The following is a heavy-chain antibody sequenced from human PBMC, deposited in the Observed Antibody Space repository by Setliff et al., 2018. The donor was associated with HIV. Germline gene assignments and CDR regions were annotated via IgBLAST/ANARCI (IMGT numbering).Heavy chain of an antibody. CDR3: ARGGPWAVGTPKRAFDI. V-gene: IGHV4-4*09. J-gene: IGHJ3*02. CDR2: INTSGTT. D-gene: IGHD2-15*01. Sequence: PSETVSLTCTVSGGSISSYYWSWIRQPPGKGLEWIGYINTSGTTNYNPSLKSRVTISVDTSKNQFSLKLSSVTAADTAVYYCARGGPWAVGTPKRAFDIWGQGTMVTVSS. CDR1: GGSISSYY.